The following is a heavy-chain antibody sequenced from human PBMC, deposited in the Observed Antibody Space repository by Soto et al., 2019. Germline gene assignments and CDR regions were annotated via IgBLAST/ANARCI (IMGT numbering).Heavy chain of an antibody. D-gene: IGHD2-8*01. CDR2: IKQDGSEK. V-gene: IGHV3-7*01. CDR3: ARDWHCTNGVCSDWFDP. Sequence: EVQLVESGGGLVQPGGSLRLSCAASGFTFSSYWMSWVRQAPGKGLEWVANIKQDGSEKYYVDSVKGRFTISRDNAKNSLYLQMNSLRAEDTAVYYCARDWHCTNGVCSDWFDPWGQGTLVTVSS. CDR1: GFTFSSYW. J-gene: IGHJ5*02.